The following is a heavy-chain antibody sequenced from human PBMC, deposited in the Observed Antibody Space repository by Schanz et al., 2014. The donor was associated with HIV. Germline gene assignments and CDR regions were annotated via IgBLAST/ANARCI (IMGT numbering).Heavy chain of an antibody. CDR2: MNPNSGHT. Sequence: QVQLVQSGAEVKNPGASVKVSCKASGYTFSSYDINWVRQATGQGLEWMGWMNPNSGHTGYAQKFQGRVDMTRTTSITTAYMELTSLRPEDTAVYYCARRRGWGSYRYFPYGLDVWGQGTTVTVSS. V-gene: IGHV1-8*01. J-gene: IGHJ6*02. CDR1: GYTFSSYD. CDR3: ARRRGWGSYRYFPYGLDV. D-gene: IGHD3-16*02.